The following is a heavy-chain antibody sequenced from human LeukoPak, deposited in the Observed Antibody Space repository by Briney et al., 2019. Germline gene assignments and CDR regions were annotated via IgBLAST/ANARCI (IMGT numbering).Heavy chain of an antibody. Sequence: GGSLRLSCAASGFTFTTYAMNWIRQAPGEGLEWVSAIGMGGTDTYYLDSVRGRFTISRDNSQSTVSLQMNSLRVDDTAIYYCATDVRPSRPYFHIWGQGILVTVSS. CDR2: IGMGGTDT. CDR1: GFTFTTYA. V-gene: IGHV3-23*03. CDR3: ATDVRPSRPYFHI. J-gene: IGHJ4*02.